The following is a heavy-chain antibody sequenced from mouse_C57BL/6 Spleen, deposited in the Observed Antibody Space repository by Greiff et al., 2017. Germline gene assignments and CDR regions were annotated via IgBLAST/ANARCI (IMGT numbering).Heavy chain of an antibody. CDR3: ARYWDYYAMDY. CDR1: GYTFTSYW. CDR2: IYPGSGST. D-gene: IGHD4-1*01. Sequence: QVQLKQPGAELVKPGASVKMSCKASGYTFTSYWITWVKQRPGQGLEWIGDIYPGSGSTNYNEKFKSKATLTVDTSSSTAYMQLSSLTSEDSAVYYCARYWDYYAMDYWGQGTSVTVSS. V-gene: IGHV1-55*01. J-gene: IGHJ4*01.